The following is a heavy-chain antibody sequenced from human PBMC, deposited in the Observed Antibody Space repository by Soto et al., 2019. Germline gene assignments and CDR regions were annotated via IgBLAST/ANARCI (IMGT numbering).Heavy chain of an antibody. CDR3: ANVWGIGGAPAANTGAGPLDS. D-gene: IGHD2-2*01. V-gene: IGHV3-30*18. Sequence: QVHLVESGGGVVPPGRSLRLSCAASGFTLSSYGMHWVRQAPGKGLERVAVISYDGSNKYYADSVQGRFTISRDHSKKPLYLPMSSLRAADTAVYYCANVWGIGGAPAANTGAGPLDSWGQGPLVTVSS. J-gene: IGHJ4*02. CDR2: ISYDGSNK. CDR1: GFTLSSYG.